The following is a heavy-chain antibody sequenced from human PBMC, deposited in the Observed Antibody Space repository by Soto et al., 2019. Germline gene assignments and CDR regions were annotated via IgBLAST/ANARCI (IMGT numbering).Heavy chain of an antibody. CDR3: ARAHKITIFGVVRMGLFDP. V-gene: IGHV4-59*01. J-gene: IGHJ5*02. Sequence: AALSLTCAVPGGYISSYYWSWIRQPPGKGLEWLGYIYYSGSTNYNPSLKSRVTISVDTSKNQFSLKLSSVTAADTAVYYCARAHKITIFGVVRMGLFDPWGQGTLVTVSS. D-gene: IGHD3-3*01. CDR2: IYYSGST. CDR1: GGYISSYY.